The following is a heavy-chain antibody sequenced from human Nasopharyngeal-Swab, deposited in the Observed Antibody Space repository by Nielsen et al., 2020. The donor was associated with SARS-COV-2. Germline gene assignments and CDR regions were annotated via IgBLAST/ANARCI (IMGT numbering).Heavy chain of an antibody. CDR3: ARVGPSSDYFDY. J-gene: IGHJ4*02. D-gene: IGHD6-6*01. CDR2: IYYSGST. CDR1: GGSISSSSYY. V-gene: IGHV4-39*01. Sequence: SETLSLTCTVSGGSISSSSYYWGWIRQPPGKGLEWIGSIYYSGSTYYTPSLKSRVTISVDTSKNQFSLKLSSVTAADTAVYYCARVGPSSDYFDYWGQGTLVTVSS.